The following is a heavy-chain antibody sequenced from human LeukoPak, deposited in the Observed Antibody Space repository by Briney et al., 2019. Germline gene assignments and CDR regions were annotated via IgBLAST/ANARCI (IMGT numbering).Heavy chain of an antibody. CDR2: IRSSSSYI. CDR1: GFIFSSYS. Sequence: GGSLRLSCAASGFIFSSYSMNWVRQAQGKGMEWVSSIRSSSSYIYYADSVKGGFTLHRDNAKNALDVQMNCRSGDDTAVYCCAAIYYCGSGRCEKSCDYWGQGTLVTVSS. CDR3: AAIYYCGSGRCEKSCDY. J-gene: IGHJ4*02. V-gene: IGHV3-21*01. D-gene: IGHD3-10*01.